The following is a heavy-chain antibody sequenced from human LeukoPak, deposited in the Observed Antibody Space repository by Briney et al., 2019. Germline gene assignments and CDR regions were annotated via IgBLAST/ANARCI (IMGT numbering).Heavy chain of an antibody. J-gene: IGHJ4*02. CDR2: IHYSGST. CDR3: ASQEWKAAAPFDY. CDR1: GGSISSYY. Sequence: SETLSLTCTVSGGSISSYYWNWIRQSPGKGLEWIGYIHYSGSTNYNPSLKSRVTISLDTSKNQFSLKLSSVTAADTAVYYCASQEWKAAAPFDYWGQGTLVTVSS. D-gene: IGHD6-13*01. V-gene: IGHV4-59*01.